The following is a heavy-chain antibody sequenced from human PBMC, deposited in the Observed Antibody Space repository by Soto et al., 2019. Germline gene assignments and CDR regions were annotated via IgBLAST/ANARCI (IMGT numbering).Heavy chain of an antibody. V-gene: IGHV3-30-3*01. D-gene: IGHD2-21*02. J-gene: IGHJ2*01. Sequence: QVQLVESGGGVVQPGRSLRLSCAASGFTFSSYAMHWVRQAPGKGLEWVAVISYDGSNKYYADSVKGRFTSSRDNSTNTLYLQMNSLRAEDTAVYYCARDPYCGGDCYSSWYFDLWGRGTLFTVSS. CDR3: ARDPYCGGDCYSSWYFDL. CDR2: ISYDGSNK. CDR1: GFTFSSYA.